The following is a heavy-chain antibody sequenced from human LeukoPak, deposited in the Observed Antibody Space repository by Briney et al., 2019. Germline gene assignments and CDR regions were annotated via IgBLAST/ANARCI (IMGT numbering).Heavy chain of an antibody. D-gene: IGHD3-16*02. V-gene: IGHV3-21*01. Sequence: GGSLRLSCAASGFTFSSYWMHWVRQAPGKGLVWVSSISSSSSCIYYADSVKGRFTISRDNAKNSLYLQMNSLRAEDTAVYYCARAKPGYIYFDYWGQGTLVTVSS. J-gene: IGHJ4*02. CDR1: GFTFSSYW. CDR2: ISSSSSCI. CDR3: ARAKPGYIYFDY.